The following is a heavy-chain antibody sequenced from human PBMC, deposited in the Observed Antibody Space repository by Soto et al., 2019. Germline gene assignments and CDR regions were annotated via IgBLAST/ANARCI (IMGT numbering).Heavy chain of an antibody. Sequence: SETLSLTCTVSGGSISSSSYYWGWIRQPPGKGLEWIGSIYYSGSTYYNPSLKSRVTISVDTSKNQFSLKLSSVTAADTAVYYCAREPRYCRGGSCSITGDAYDIWGQGTMVTVSS. CDR1: GGSISSSSYY. V-gene: IGHV4-39*02. J-gene: IGHJ3*02. D-gene: IGHD2-15*01. CDR2: IYYSGST. CDR3: AREPRYCRGGSCSITGDAYDI.